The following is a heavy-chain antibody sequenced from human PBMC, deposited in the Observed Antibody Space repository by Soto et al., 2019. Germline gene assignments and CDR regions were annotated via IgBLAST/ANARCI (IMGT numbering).Heavy chain of an antibody. CDR1: GFTFSNAW. CDR3: TTGFPVTTAQGDY. D-gene: IGHD4-17*01. CDR2: IKSKTDGGTT. Sequence: EVQLVESGGGLVKPGGSLRLSCSASGFTFSNAWMSWVRQAPGKGLEWVGRIKSKTDGGTTDYAAPVKGRFTISRDDSKNTLYLQMNSLKTEDTAVYYCTTGFPVTTAQGDYWGQGTLVTVSS. J-gene: IGHJ4*02. V-gene: IGHV3-15*01.